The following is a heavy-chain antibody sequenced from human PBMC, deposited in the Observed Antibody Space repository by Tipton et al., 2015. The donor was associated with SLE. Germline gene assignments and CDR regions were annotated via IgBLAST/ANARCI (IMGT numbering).Heavy chain of an antibody. Sequence: TLSLTCSVSGGSIKTHYWNWIRQSAGKGLEWIGRIYTSGGINYNPSLNSRVTMSVDTSRNQLSLTLSSVTAADTAVYYCARELMVVRGLSRRDAFDIWGQGAMVTVSS. D-gene: IGHD3-10*01. CDR3: ARELMVVRGLSRRDAFDI. CDR1: GGSIKTHY. V-gene: IGHV4-4*07. CDR2: IYTSGGI. J-gene: IGHJ3*02.